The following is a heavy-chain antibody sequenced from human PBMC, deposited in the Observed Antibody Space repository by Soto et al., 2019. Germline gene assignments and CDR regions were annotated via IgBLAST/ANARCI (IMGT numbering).Heavy chain of an antibody. J-gene: IGHJ4*02. CDR1: GFTFRSYV. CDR2: ISVSGGNS. V-gene: IGHV3-23*01. CDR3: ERYGFPGYYDTSRYNGALDY. D-gene: IGHD3-22*01. Sequence: PGGSLRLSCAVSGFTFRSYVMSLVRQSPGKGPEWVSAISVSGGNSYYADSVKGRFTISRDNSKNTLYLQMKSLRAEDTAVYYCERYGFPGYYDTSRYNGALDYWGQGTLVTVSS.